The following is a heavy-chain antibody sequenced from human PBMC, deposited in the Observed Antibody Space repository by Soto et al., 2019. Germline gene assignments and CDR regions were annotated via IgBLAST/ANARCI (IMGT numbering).Heavy chain of an antibody. J-gene: IGHJ4*02. V-gene: IGHV5-51*01. CDR3: ARSQGGGAYRSPFDY. CDR1: GYTFSSCW. CDR2: IYPGDSDT. Sequence: PGESLKISCKGSGYTFSSCWIAWVRQMPGKGLEWMGIIYPGDSDTRYNPSFQGQVTISADKSISSAYLQWNSLKASDTAMYYCARSQGGGAYRSPFDYWGQGTLVTVSS. D-gene: IGHD2-21*01.